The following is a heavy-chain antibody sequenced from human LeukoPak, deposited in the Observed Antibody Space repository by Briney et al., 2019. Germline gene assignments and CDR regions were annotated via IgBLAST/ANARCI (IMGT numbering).Heavy chain of an antibody. CDR2: MNPNSGNT. CDR1: GYTFTSYD. J-gene: IGHJ4*02. Sequence: ASVKVSCKASGYTFTSYDINWVRQSTGQGLEWRGWMNPNSGNTGYAQKFQGRVTMTRNTSISTAYMELSSLRSEDTAVYYCARGLWFGELLEDGFDYWGQGTLVTVSS. D-gene: IGHD3-10*01. CDR3: ARGLWFGELLEDGFDY. V-gene: IGHV1-8*01.